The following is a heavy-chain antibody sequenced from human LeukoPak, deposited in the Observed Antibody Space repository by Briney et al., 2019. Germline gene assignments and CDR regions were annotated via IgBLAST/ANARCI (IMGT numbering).Heavy chain of an antibody. CDR1: AFTFSNHG. V-gene: IGHV3-30*03. CDR3: AREATWGQWYFDH. J-gene: IGHJ4*02. CDR2: VAGDGGAK. D-gene: IGHD6-19*01. Sequence: GTSLRLSCVASAFTFSNHGMHWVRQAPGKGLERVSVVAGDGGAKFYADSVKGRFTLSRDNSKNMFFLQMNSLTVEDTAVYYCAREATWGQWYFDHWGQGTPVTVSS.